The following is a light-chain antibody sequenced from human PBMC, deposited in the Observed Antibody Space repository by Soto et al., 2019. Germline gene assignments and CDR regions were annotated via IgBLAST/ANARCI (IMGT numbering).Light chain of an antibody. J-gene: IGLJ3*02. V-gene: IGLV1-47*01. CDR3: AAWDDSLGGVV. Sequence: QSVLTQPPSASGTPGQRVTISCSGSSSNIGSNYVYWYQQLPGTAPKLLIYRNNQRPSGVPDRFSGSKSGTSAYLAISGLRSEDEANYYCAAWDDSLGGVVFGGGTKVTVL. CDR2: RNN. CDR1: SSNIGSNY.